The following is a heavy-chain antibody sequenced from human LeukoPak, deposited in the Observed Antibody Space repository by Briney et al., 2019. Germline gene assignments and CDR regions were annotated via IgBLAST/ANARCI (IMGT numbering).Heavy chain of an antibody. CDR2: IKQDGSEK. V-gene: IGHV3-7*01. D-gene: IGHD3-22*01. CDR3: ARSLGYYDY. Sequence: GGSLRLSCTASGFTFISYWMSWVRQAPGKGMEWVASIKQDGSEKNYVDSVKARFTISRDNAKNSLYLQMNSLRAEDTAVYYCARSLGYYDYWGQGTLVTVSS. J-gene: IGHJ4*02. CDR1: GFTFISYW.